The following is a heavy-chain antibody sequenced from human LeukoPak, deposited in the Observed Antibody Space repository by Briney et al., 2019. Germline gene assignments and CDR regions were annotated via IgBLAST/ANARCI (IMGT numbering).Heavy chain of an antibody. Sequence: SQTLPLTCAISGDSVSSNTAAWNWIRQSPSGGLEWLGRTFYRSKWYNDYAVSVKSRITINPDTSKNQFSLHLNSVTPEDTAVYFCARDGWPAFDYWGQGTLVTVSS. CDR2: TFYRSKWYN. CDR1: GDSVSSNTAA. CDR3: ARDGWPAFDY. J-gene: IGHJ4*02. D-gene: IGHD2-15*01. V-gene: IGHV6-1*01.